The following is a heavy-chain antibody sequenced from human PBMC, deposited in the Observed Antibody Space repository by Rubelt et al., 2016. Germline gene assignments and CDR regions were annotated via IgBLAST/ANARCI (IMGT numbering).Heavy chain of an antibody. J-gene: IGHJ6*03. V-gene: IGHV4-59*12. CDR3: ARRRFGELLNYYYYYMDV. CDR2: IYYSGST. Sequence: QVQLQESGPGLVKPSETLSLTCTVSGGSISSYYWSWIRQPPGTGLEWIGYIYYSGSTNYNPSLKSRVTIYVDTTKNQFSLRRSAVTAADTAVYYLARRRFGELLNYYYYYMDVWGKGTTVTVSS. D-gene: IGHD3-10*01. CDR1: GGSISSYY.